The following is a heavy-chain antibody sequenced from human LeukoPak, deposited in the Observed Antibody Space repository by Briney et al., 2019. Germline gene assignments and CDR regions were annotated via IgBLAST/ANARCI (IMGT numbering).Heavy chain of an antibody. J-gene: IGHJ6*02. Sequence: GGSLRLSCAASGFTFSSYWMHWVRQAPGKGLVWVSRINSDGSSTSYADSVKGRFTISRDNAKNTLYLQMNSLRAEDTAVYYCAGDLLVGANNYYCYGMDVWGQGTTVTVSS. CDR3: AGDLLVGANNYYCYGMDV. V-gene: IGHV3-74*01. CDR1: GFTFSSYW. CDR2: INSDGSST. D-gene: IGHD1-26*01.